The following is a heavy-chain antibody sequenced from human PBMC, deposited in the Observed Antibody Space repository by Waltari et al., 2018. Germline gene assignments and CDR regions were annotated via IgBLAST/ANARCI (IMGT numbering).Heavy chain of an antibody. D-gene: IGHD2-15*01. V-gene: IGHV4-31*03. Sequence: QVQLQESGPGLVQPSQTLSLTCTVSGGSIGSGGYFWSWIRQLPGKGLEWIGYIYYTGSRFYNPYLTSRVTISVDTSKKQFSLKLRSVTAADTAIYYCARGVGSLYSWFDPWGQGALVTVSS. J-gene: IGHJ5*02. CDR3: ARGVGSLYSWFDP. CDR2: IYYTGSR. CDR1: GGSIGSGGYF.